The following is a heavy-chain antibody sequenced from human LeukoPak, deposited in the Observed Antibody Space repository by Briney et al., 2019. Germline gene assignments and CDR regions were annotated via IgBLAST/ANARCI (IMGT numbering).Heavy chain of an antibody. V-gene: IGHV4-4*02. CDR2: IYHSGST. CDR3: ARSGSIVATVYYFDY. J-gene: IGHJ4*02. Sequence: SETLSLTCAFSVGSISSSNWLSWVRPPPGKGLEWIGEIYHSGSTNYNPSLKSRVTISVGKSKNQFSLKLSSVTAADTAVYYCARSGSIVATVYYFDYWGQGTLVTVSS. CDR1: VGSISSSNW. D-gene: IGHD3-22*01.